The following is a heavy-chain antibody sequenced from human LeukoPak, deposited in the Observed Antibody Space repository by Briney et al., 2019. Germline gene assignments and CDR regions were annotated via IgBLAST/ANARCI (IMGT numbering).Heavy chain of an antibody. Sequence: ASVKVSCKASGYTFTGYYMHWVRQAPGQRLEWMGWINAGNCNTKYSQEFQGRVTITRDTSASTAYMELSSLRSEDMAVYSCAREAGLSYGYFDYWGQGTLVTVSS. D-gene: IGHD3-16*02. CDR2: INAGNCNT. V-gene: IGHV1-3*03. CDR1: GYTFTGYY. J-gene: IGHJ4*02. CDR3: AREAGLSYGYFDY.